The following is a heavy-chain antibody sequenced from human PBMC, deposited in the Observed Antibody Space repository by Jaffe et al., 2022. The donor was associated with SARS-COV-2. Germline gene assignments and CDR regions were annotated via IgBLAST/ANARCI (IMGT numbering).Heavy chain of an antibody. CDR3: ARVHEQWFGERYAFDI. Sequence: EVQLVESGGGLVQPGGSLRLSCAASGFTFSSYSMNWVRQAPGKGLEWVSYISSSSSTIYYADSVKGRFTISRDNAKNSLYLQMNSLRDEDTAVYYCARVHEQWFGERYAFDIWGQGTMVTVSS. D-gene: IGHD3-10*01. CDR1: GFTFSSYS. CDR2: ISSSSSTI. J-gene: IGHJ3*02. V-gene: IGHV3-48*02.